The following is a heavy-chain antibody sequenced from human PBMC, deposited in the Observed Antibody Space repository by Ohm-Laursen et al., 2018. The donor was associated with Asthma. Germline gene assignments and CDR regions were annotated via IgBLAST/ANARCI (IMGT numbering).Heavy chain of an antibody. D-gene: IGHD6-13*01. CDR2: INHSGST. CDR1: GGSFSGYY. V-gene: IGHV4-34*01. CDR3: ARQQLTFDY. Sequence: PGTLSLTCAVYGGSFSGYYWSWIRQPPGKGLEWIGEINHSGSTNYNPSLKSRVTISVDTSKNQFSLKLSSVTAADTAVYYCARQQLTFDYWGQGTLVTVSS. J-gene: IGHJ4*02.